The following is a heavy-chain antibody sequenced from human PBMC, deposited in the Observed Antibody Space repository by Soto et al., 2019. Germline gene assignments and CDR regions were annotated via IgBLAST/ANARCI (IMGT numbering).Heavy chain of an antibody. J-gene: IGHJ6*02. CDR2: IYPGDSDT. Sequence: PGESLKISCKGSGYSFTSYWIGWVRQMPGKGLEWMGIIYPGDSDTRYSPSFQGQVTISADKSISTAYLQWSSLKASDTAMYYCAASIAVAGYGMDVWGQGTTVTVSS. D-gene: IGHD6-19*01. CDR1: GYSFTSYW. CDR3: AASIAVAGYGMDV. V-gene: IGHV5-51*01.